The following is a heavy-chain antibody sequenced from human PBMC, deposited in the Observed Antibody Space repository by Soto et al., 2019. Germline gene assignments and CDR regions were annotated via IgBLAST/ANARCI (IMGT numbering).Heavy chain of an antibody. CDR3: ARLEGLATISYYFDF. Sequence: QLQLQESGPGLVKPSETLSLTCSVSDDSINSDKYYWGWIRQPPGKGLEWIGSIYYRGNAYYNPSLQTRVTISLDKPKSQFALRTNSVTAADSAVYFCARLEGLATISYYFDFWGPGALVTVSS. J-gene: IGHJ4*02. V-gene: IGHV4-39*01. D-gene: IGHD3-9*01. CDR2: IYYRGNA. CDR1: DDSINSDKYY.